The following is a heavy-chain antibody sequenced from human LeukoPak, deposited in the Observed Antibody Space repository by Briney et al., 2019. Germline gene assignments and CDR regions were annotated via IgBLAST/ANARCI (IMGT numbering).Heavy chain of an antibody. CDR1: GGSISSGDYY. CDR3: ARLGSSGWTYYYYGMDV. J-gene: IGHJ6*02. Sequence: SQTLSLTCTVSGGSISSGDYYWSWIRQPPGKGLEWIGYIYYSGSTNYNPSLKSRVTISVDTSKNQFSLKLSSVTAADTAVYYCARLGSSGWTYYYYGMDVWGQGTTVTVSS. D-gene: IGHD6-19*01. V-gene: IGHV4-61*08. CDR2: IYYSGST.